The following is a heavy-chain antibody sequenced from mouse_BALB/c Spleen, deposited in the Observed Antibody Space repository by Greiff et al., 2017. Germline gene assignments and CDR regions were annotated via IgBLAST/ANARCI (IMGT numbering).Heavy chain of an antibody. Sequence: QVQLQQSGAELVRPGSSVKISCKASGYAFSSYWMNWVKQRPGQGLEWIGQIYPGDGDTNYNGKFKGKATLTADKSSSTAYMQLSSLTSEDSAVYFCARSELPAWFAYWGQGTLVTVSA. D-gene: IGHD1-1*01. V-gene: IGHV1-80*01. J-gene: IGHJ3*01. CDR3: ARSELPAWFAY. CDR2: IYPGDGDT. CDR1: GYAFSSYW.